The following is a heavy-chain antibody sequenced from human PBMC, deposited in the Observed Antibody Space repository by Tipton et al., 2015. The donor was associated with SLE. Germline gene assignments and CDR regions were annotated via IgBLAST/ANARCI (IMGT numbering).Heavy chain of an antibody. CDR3: ARDEYSSGYYYPRMDV. V-gene: IGHV3-53*05. D-gene: IGHD3-22*01. Sequence: LSLTCAASGFTVSSNYMSWVRQAPGKGLEWVSVIYSGGSTYYADSVKGRFTISRDNSKNTLYLQMNSLRAEDTAVYYCARDEYSSGYYYPRMDVWGQGTTVTVSS. CDR2: IYSGGST. CDR1: GFTVSSNY. J-gene: IGHJ6*02.